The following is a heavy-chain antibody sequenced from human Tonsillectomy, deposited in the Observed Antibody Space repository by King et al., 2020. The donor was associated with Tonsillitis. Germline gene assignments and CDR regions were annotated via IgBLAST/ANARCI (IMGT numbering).Heavy chain of an antibody. J-gene: IGHJ4*02. CDR2: INPSGGSE. D-gene: IGHD6-13*01. Sequence: QLVQSGAEVRKPGASVKVSCKASGYTFTNYYMHWVRQAPGQGPEWMGIINPSGGSESYAQKFQGSVTMTRDTSTSTVYMELSRLRSEDTAVYYCARGGSEQQHEAQFDYWGQGTLVTVSS. V-gene: IGHV1-46*01. CDR3: ARGGSEQQHEAQFDY. CDR1: GYTFTNYY.